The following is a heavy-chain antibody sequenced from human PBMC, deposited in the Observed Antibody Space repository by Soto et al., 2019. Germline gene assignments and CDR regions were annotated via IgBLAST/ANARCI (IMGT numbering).Heavy chain of an antibody. CDR1: GYTFTGYY. J-gene: IGHJ5*02. D-gene: IGHD3-10*01. CDR2: INPNSGGT. CDR3: ARAMVRGDNVPHNWFDP. Sequence: QVQLVQSGAEVKKPGASVKVSCKASGYTFTGYYMHWVRQAPGQGLEWMGWINPNSGGTNYAQKFQGWVTMTRDKPLRTAYLERSRLRSDDTAVYYCARAMVRGDNVPHNWFDPWGQGTLVTVSS. V-gene: IGHV1-2*04.